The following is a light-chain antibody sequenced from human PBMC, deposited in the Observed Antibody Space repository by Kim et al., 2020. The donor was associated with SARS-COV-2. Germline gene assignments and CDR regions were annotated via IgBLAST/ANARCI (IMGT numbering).Light chain of an antibody. CDR3: QQRTNWPALT. CDR1: GSVSTY. CDR2: DAS. V-gene: IGKV3-11*01. Sequence: APGECAAPSWRASGSVSTYLGWYQQRPGQAPRLLIYDASNRANGIPARFTGSGSGTDFTLTINSLEPEDFAVYYCQQRTNWPALTFGEGTKVDIK. J-gene: IGKJ4*01.